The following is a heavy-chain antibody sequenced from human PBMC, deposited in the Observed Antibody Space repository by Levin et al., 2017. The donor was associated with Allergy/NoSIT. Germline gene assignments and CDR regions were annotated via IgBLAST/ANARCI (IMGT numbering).Heavy chain of an antibody. CDR2: ISAYNGNK. CDR1: GFTLNSYG. J-gene: IGHJ4*02. V-gene: IGHV1-18*01. Sequence: GESLKISCKASGFTLNSYGISWVRQAPGQGLEWMGWISAYNGNKHFSHKFQGRLTMTTDTSTNTVYMHLGSLTSDDSAVYYCARDWRRVPRVIFEFWGQGTLVTVSP. CDR3: ARDWRRVPRVIFEF. D-gene: IGHD2/OR15-2a*01.